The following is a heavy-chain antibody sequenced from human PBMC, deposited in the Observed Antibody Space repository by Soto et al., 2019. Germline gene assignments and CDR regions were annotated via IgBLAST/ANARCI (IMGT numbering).Heavy chain of an antibody. Sequence: PSETLSLTCTVSGSSISSYYWSWIRQPPGKGLEWIGYIYYSGSTNYNPSLKSRVTISVDTSKNQFSLKLSSVTAADTAVYYCARDFYYYGSGSYYNGGAFDIWGQGTMVTVSS. CDR3: ARDFYYYGSGSYYNGGAFDI. V-gene: IGHV4-59*01. CDR1: GSSISSYY. D-gene: IGHD3-10*01. J-gene: IGHJ3*02. CDR2: IYYSGST.